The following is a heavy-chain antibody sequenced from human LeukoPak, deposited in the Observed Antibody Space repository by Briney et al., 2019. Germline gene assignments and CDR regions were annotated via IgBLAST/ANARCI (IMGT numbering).Heavy chain of an antibody. V-gene: IGHV3-48*01. J-gene: IGHJ4*02. Sequence: PGGSLRLSCAASGFTFSSYSMNWVRQAPGKGLEWVSYINSSSSTIYYADSVTGRFTISRDNAKNSLYLQMNSLRAEGTAVYYCASGSSSVGRRLGFDYWGQGTLVTVSS. CDR1: GFTFSSYS. CDR2: INSSSSTI. D-gene: IGHD6-6*01. CDR3: ASGSSSVGRRLGFDY.